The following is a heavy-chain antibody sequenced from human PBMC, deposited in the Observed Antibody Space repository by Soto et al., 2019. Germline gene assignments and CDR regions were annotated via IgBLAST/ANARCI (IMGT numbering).Heavy chain of an antibody. CDR1: GFTVSSYP. Sequence: EVQLVESGGGLIQPGGSLRLSCAASGFTVSSYPLNWVRQSAGKGLEWVSIIDSAGKIYYADYVKGRFTISRDNLKNTLNLHMNSLRDEDTAVYYCAKDNAGPFHLWGQGTLVTVSS. CDR2: IDSAGKI. CDR3: AKDNAGPFHL. V-gene: IGHV3-53*01. J-gene: IGHJ1*01. D-gene: IGHD2-8*01.